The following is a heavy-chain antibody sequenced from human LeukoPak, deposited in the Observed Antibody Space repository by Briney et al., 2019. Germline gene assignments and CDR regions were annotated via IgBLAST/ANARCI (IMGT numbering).Heavy chain of an antibody. D-gene: IGHD1-20*01. CDR1: GYTFTSYG. CDR3: ATLYNFENFDY. CDR2: INPNSGDT. Sequence: ASVKVSCKASGYTFTSYGISWVRQAPGQGLEWMGWINPNSGDTNYAQQFQGRIAMTRDTSISTAYMELSRLRSDDTAVYYCATLYNFENFDYWGQGTLVTVSS. J-gene: IGHJ4*02. V-gene: IGHV1-2*02.